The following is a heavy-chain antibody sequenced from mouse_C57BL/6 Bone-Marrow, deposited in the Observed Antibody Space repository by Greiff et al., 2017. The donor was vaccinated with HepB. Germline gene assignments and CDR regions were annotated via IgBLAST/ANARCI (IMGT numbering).Heavy chain of an antibody. CDR3: TTRFFSSPYYFDY. CDR1: GFNIKDDY. D-gene: IGHD1-3*01. J-gene: IGHJ2*01. Sequence: VHVKQSGAELVRPGASVKLSCTASGFNIKDDYMHWVKQRPEQGLEWIGWIDPENGDTEYASKFQGKATITADTSSNTAYLQLSSLTSEDTAVYYGTTRFFSSPYYFDYWGQGTTLTVSS. CDR2: IDPENGDT. V-gene: IGHV14-4*01.